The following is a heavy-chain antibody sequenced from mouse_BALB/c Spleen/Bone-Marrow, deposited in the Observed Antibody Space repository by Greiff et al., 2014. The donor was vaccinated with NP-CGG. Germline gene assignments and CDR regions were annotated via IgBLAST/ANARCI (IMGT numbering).Heavy chain of an antibody. Sequence: EVKLMESGGGLVKPGGSLKLSCAASGFTFSDYYMCWVRQTPEKRLEWVATISDGGSYTYYPDSVKGRFTISRDNAKNNLYLQMSSLKSEDTAMYYCARVSYDYFDYWGQGTTLTVSS. V-gene: IGHV5-4*02. D-gene: IGHD2-4*01. CDR1: GFTFSDYY. CDR2: ISDGGSYT. J-gene: IGHJ2*01. CDR3: ARVSYDYFDY.